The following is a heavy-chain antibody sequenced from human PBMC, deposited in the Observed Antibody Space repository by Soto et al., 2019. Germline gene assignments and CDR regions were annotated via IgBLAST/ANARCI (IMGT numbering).Heavy chain of an antibody. J-gene: IGHJ6*02. V-gene: IGHV2-5*01. CDR2: IYWNDDR. CDR3: AHRVPGLSGYGV. Sequence: QITLKESGPTLVKPTQPLTLTCTYSGISLSSCVVGVGWIRQAPGEALEWLVLIYWNDDRYFNPSLRHRITITRDTSKNQVLLTMTNMDPVDTPTYYCAHRVPGLSGYGVWGQGTTVTVSS. D-gene: IGHD6-13*01. CDR1: GISLSSCVVG.